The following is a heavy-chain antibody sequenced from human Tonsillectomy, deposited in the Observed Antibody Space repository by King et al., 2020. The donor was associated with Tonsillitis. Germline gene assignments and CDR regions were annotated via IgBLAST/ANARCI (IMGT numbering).Heavy chain of an antibody. Sequence: VQLVESAGGVVQPGRSLRLSCAASGFTFSSYGMHWVRQAPGKGLEWVAVISYDGSNKYYADSVKGRFTISRDNSTNTLYLQMNSLRSEDTAVYYCAKDTGSYDFWSVYYFDPWGKGTLVTVSS. D-gene: IGHD3-3*01. CDR3: AKDTGSYDFWSVYYFDP. CDR1: GFTFSSYG. V-gene: IGHV3-30*18. J-gene: IGHJ5*02. CDR2: ISYDGSNK.